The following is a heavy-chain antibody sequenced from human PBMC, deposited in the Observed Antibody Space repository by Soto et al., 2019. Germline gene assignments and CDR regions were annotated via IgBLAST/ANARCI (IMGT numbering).Heavy chain of an antibody. J-gene: IGHJ4*02. CDR3: ARLTRGVYDSGRLWEKFDY. V-gene: IGHV2-5*02. D-gene: IGHD5-12*01. Sequence: QITVKESGLPLVKPTETLTLTCTFSGFSLSSIGMGVGWIRQPPGKALEWLALIYWDDDKRYSPSLSSRLTITKDTSKNEVDLTMTNMDPVDTATYYCARLTRGVYDSGRLWEKFDYWGQGTLVTVSS. CDR2: IYWDDDK. CDR1: GFSLSSIGMG.